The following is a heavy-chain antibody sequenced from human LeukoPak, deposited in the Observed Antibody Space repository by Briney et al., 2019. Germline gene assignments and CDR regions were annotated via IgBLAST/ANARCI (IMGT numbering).Heavy chain of an antibody. CDR3: TRLGYCTNGVWYFDY. D-gene: IGHD2-8*01. CDR2: IRNKANGYET. CDR1: GFTFSASA. V-gene: IGHV3-73*01. J-gene: IGHJ4*02. Sequence: QPGGSLKLSCAASGFTFSASAMHWVRQASGKGLEWVGRIRNKANGYETAYAASVKGRFIISRDDSKNTAYLQMNSLKTEDTAVYYCTRLGYCTNGVWYFDYWGQGILVTVSS.